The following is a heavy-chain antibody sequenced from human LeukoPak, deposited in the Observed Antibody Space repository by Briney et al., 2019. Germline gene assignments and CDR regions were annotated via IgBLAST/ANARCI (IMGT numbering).Heavy chain of an antibody. D-gene: IGHD3-22*01. CDR1: GYTFTAYY. CDR3: ARVKNYYDSSGYLYYFDY. J-gene: IGHJ4*02. V-gene: IGHV1-2*02. Sequence: ASVKVSCKASGYTFTAYYVHWVRQAPGQGLEWMGWINPNSGGTNYAQNFQGRVTMTRDTSISTAYMELNRLRSDDTAVYYCARVKNYYDSSGYLYYFDYWGQGTLVTVPS. CDR2: INPNSGGT.